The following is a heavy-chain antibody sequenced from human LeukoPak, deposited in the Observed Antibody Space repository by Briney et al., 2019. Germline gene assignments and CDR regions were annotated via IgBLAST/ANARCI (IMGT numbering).Heavy chain of an antibody. Sequence: GGSLRLSCAVSGFIFSKYGMTWLRQAPGKGLEWVSGIALNGGDTDYADSVRGRFTISRDNFQNSLYLQMNSLRAEDTAVYYCARLILTGVPTRGHFDSWGQGTLVTVSS. J-gene: IGHJ4*02. CDR1: GFIFSKYG. CDR2: IALNGGDT. V-gene: IGHV3-23*01. CDR3: ARLILTGVPTRGHFDS. D-gene: IGHD3-9*01.